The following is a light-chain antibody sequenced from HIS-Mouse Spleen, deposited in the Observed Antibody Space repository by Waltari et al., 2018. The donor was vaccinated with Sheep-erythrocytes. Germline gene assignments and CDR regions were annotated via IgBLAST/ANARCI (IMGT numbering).Light chain of an antibody. CDR2: SNN. CDR1: SSNIGSNT. J-gene: IGLJ2*01. Sequence: QSVLTQPPSASATPGQRVTIPCSGSSSNIGSNTVNWYQQLPGTAPKLLIYSNNQRPSGVPDRFSGSKSGTSASLAISGLQSEDEADYYCAAWDDSLNGVVFGGGT. CDR3: AAWDDSLNGVV. V-gene: IGLV1-44*01.